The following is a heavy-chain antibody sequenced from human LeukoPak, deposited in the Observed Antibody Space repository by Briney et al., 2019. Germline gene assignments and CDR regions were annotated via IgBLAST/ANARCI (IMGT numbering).Heavy chain of an antibody. CDR2: ISGSGGST. CDR3: AKTVNVNYDFWSGYSPYYFDY. V-gene: IGHV3-23*01. D-gene: IGHD3-3*01. Sequence: PGGSLRLSCAASGFTLSSYAMSWVRQAPGKGLEWVSAISGSGGSTYYADSVKGRFTISRDNSKNTLYLQMNSLRAEDTAVYYCAKTVNVNYDFWSGYSPYYFDYWGQGTLVTVSS. CDR1: GFTLSSYA. J-gene: IGHJ4*02.